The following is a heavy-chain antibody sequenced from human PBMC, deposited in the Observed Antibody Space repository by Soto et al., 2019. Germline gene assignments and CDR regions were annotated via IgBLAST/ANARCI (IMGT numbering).Heavy chain of an antibody. V-gene: IGHV3-23*01. CDR2: ISGSGGSA. CDR1: GFTFSTYA. D-gene: IGHD4-17*01. Sequence: EVQLLESGGGLVQPGGSLRLSCAASGFTFSTYAMNWVRQAPGKGLEWVSSISGSGGSAYYADSVRGRFTISRHNSKNTLYLQMNSLRAEDTAVYYCAKVQSTVASYDSWGQGTQVTVAS. J-gene: IGHJ4*02. CDR3: AKVQSTVASYDS.